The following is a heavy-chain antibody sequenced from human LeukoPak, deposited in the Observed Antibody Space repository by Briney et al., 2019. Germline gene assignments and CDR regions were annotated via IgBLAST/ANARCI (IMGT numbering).Heavy chain of an antibody. Sequence: PSETLSLTCTVSGGSISSYYWSWIRQPPGKGLEWIGYIYYSGSTNYNPSLKSRVTISVDTSKNQFSLKLSSVTAADTAVYYCAGAVAELDAFDIWGRGTMVTVSS. CDR2: IYYSGST. D-gene: IGHD6-19*01. CDR3: AGAVAELDAFDI. V-gene: IGHV4-59*01. J-gene: IGHJ3*02. CDR1: GGSISSYY.